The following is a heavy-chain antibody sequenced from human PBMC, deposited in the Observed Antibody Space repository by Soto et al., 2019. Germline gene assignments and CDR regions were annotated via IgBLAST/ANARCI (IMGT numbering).Heavy chain of an antibody. Sequence: QVQLQESGPGLVKPSQTLSLTCTVSGGSISSGDYYWSWIRQPPGKGLEWIGYIYYSGSTHHNPSFKSRVTISVDPSKNQFSLKLSSVTAADTAVYYCARVAGYTDMDVWGHGTTVTVSS. CDR1: GGSISSGDYY. D-gene: IGHD6-19*01. V-gene: IGHV4-30-4*01. CDR3: ARVAGYTDMDV. CDR2: IYYSGST. J-gene: IGHJ6*02.